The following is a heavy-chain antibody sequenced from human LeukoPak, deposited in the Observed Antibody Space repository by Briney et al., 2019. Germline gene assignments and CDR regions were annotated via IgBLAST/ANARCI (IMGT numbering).Heavy chain of an antibody. CDR3: ASGYRIRWSHPPSLPTDY. CDR2: INHSGST. V-gene: IGHV4-34*01. CDR1: GGSISGYN. Sequence: SETLSLSCAVSGGSISGYNLTWVRQPPGKGLEWIGEINHSGSTKYNPSLKRRVTISVDTAKNQFSLKLSSVTAADTAVYYCASGYRIRWSHPPSLPTDYWGQGTLVTVSS. D-gene: IGHD6-13*01. J-gene: IGHJ4*02.